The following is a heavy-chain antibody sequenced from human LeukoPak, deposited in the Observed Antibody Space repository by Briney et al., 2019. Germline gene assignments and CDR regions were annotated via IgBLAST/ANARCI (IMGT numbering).Heavy chain of an antibody. J-gene: IGHJ4*02. CDR2: ISGSGGGA. CDR1: GFTFNSYA. D-gene: IGHD1-26*01. V-gene: IGHV3-23*01. Sequence: GGSLRLSCAASGFTFNSYAMSWVRQAPEKGLEWVATISGSGGGAYYADSVKGRFTISRDDSKNTLYLQMNSLRAEDTAVYYCAKDLGRYRNNYFDYWGQGTLVTVSS. CDR3: AKDLGRYRNNYFDY.